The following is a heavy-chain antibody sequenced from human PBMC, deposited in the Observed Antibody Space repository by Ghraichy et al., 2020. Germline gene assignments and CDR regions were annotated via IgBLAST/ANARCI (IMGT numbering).Heavy chain of an antibody. D-gene: IGHD6-13*01. Sequence: SQTLSLTCAVYGGSFSNYYWSWIRQSPGKGLEWMGEINHSGSTKYNPSLKSRVTISVDTSKNQFSLKLSSVTAADTAGYYCARPRIAAAGGRFDYWGQGTLVTGSS. CDR2: INHSGST. J-gene: IGHJ4*02. CDR3: ARPRIAAAGGRFDY. V-gene: IGHV4-34*01. CDR1: GGSFSNYY.